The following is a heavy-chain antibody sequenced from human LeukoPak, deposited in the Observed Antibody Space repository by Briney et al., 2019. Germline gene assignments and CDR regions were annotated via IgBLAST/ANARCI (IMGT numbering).Heavy chain of an antibody. CDR2: INPSGGST. J-gene: IGHJ4*02. V-gene: IGHV1-46*01. CDR1: GYTFTSYY. CDR3: AREKPAESQLLSREIDS. Sequence: ASVKVSCKASGYTFTSYYMHWVRQAPGQGLEWMGIINPSGGSTNYAQKFQGRVTMTRDNSTRTVYMELSSLRSEDTAVYYCAREKPAESQLLSREIDSWGQGTLVTVSS. D-gene: IGHD2-2*01.